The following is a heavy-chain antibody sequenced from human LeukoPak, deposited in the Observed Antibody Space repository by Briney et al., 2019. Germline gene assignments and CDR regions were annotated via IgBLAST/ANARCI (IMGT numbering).Heavy chain of an antibody. Sequence: SETLSLTCAVSGGSISSNSYYWGWIRQPPGKGLEWIGSIYYSGSTYYNPSLKSRVTISVDTSKNQFSLKLSSVTAADTALYYCARLTLLPTHIDYWGQGTLVTVSS. CDR3: ARLTLLPTHIDY. CDR2: IYYSGST. J-gene: IGHJ4*02. D-gene: IGHD2-15*01. V-gene: IGHV4-39*01. CDR1: GGSISSNSYY.